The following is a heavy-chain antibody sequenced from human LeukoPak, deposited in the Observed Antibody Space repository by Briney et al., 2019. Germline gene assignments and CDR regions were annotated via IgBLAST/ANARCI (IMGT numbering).Heavy chain of an antibody. CDR3: ARDWYYYDSSGYGY. CDR2: ISAYNGNT. V-gene: IGHV1-18*01. Sequence: ASVKVSCKASGYTFTSYGISWVRQAPGQGLEWMGWISAYNGNTNYAQKLQGRVTMTTDTSTSTAYMELRSLRSDDTAVYYCARDWYYYDSSGYGYWGQGTLVTVSS. J-gene: IGHJ4*02. CDR1: GYTFTSYG. D-gene: IGHD3-22*01.